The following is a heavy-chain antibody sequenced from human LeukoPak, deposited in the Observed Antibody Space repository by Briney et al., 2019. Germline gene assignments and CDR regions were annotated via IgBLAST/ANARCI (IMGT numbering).Heavy chain of an antibody. CDR1: GFTFSDYY. D-gene: IGHD6-6*01. J-gene: IGHJ3*01. V-gene: IGHV3-11*04. Sequence: GGSLRLSCAASGFTFSDYYMTWIRQAPGKGLEWVSYITSAGTIYNADSMKGRFTISRDNAKNSLYLQMNSLRAEDTAVYYCARDRGPHSSSPNSGAFDVWGQGTMVTVSS. CDR2: ITSAGTI. CDR3: ARDRGPHSSSPNSGAFDV.